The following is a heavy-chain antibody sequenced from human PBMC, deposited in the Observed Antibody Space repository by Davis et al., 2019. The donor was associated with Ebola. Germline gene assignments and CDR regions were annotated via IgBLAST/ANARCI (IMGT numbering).Heavy chain of an antibody. D-gene: IGHD3-3*01. Sequence: ASVKVSCKASGYTFTSYGISWVRQAPGQGLEWMGWISAYNGNTNYAQKLQGRVTMTTDTSTSTAYMELRSLRSDDTAVYYCARDSPRARFLEWLLIDDAFDIWGQGTMVTVSS. CDR1: GYTFTSYG. CDR3: ARDSPRARFLEWLLIDDAFDI. J-gene: IGHJ3*02. V-gene: IGHV1-18*01. CDR2: ISAYNGNT.